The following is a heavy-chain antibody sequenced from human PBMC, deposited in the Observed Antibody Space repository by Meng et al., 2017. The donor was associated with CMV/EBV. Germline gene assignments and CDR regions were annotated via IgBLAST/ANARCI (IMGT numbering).Heavy chain of an antibody. Sequence: QVTRQESGPGLVKPSQALSLTCTVSGGSISSGSYYWSWIRQPAGKGLEWIGRIYTSGSTNYNPSLKSRVTISVDTSKNQFSLKLSSVTAADTAVYYCAREAFKVLFFPFDPWGQGTLVTVAS. D-gene: IGHD1-1*01. CDR1: GGSISSGSYY. CDR2: IYTSGST. V-gene: IGHV4-61*02. J-gene: IGHJ5*02. CDR3: AREAFKVLFFPFDP.